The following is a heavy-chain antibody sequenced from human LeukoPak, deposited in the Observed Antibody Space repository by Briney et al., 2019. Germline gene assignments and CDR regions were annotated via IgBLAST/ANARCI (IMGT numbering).Heavy chain of an antibody. J-gene: IGHJ4*02. V-gene: IGHV4-59*01. CDR1: GGSITSYY. CDR3: AESSSWSEFDY. Sequence: PSETLSLTCSVSGGSITSYYWSWIRQSSGKGLEWIGYIDYTGSTSYNPSLKSRVTISADTSKNQFSLKLTSVTAADTAVYYCAESSSWSEFDYWGQGTLVTVSS. CDR2: IDYTGST. D-gene: IGHD6-13*01.